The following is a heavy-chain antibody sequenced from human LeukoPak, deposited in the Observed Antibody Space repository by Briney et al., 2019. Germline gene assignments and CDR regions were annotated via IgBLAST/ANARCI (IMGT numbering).Heavy chain of an antibody. CDR2: IYPDDSDI. CDR3: ARQWHSYGYFDY. V-gene: IGHV5-51*01. D-gene: IGHD3-10*01. CDR1: GYNFSTYW. J-gene: IGHJ4*02. Sequence: GESRMFYCKGSGYNFSTYWIGWVRQMPGKGLEWMGMIYPDDSDIRDSPAFQGQVTMSADKSISTAYLQWSSVKASDTAIYYCARQWHSYGYFDYWGQGTLVTVSS.